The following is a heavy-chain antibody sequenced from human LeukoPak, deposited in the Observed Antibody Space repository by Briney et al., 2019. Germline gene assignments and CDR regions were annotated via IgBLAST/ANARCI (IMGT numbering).Heavy chain of an antibody. Sequence: GGSLRLSCAASGFTFSSYWMSWVRQAPGKGLEWVANIKQDGSEKYYVDSVKGRFTISRDNAKNSLYLQMNSLRAEDTAVYYCARDYSPYYYDSSGRGDYWGQGTLVTVSS. CDR3: ARDYSPYYYDSSGRGDY. D-gene: IGHD3-22*01. CDR2: IKQDGSEK. CDR1: GFTFSSYW. V-gene: IGHV3-7*01. J-gene: IGHJ4*02.